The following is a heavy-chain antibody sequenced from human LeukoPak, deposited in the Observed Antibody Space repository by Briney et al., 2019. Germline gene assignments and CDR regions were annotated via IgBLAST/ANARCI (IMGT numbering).Heavy chain of an antibody. V-gene: IGHV3-30-3*01. D-gene: IGHD4-23*01. J-gene: IGHJ4*02. Sequence: PGGSLRLSCAASGFTFSSYAMHWVRQAPGKGLEWVAVISYDGSNKYYADSVKGRSTISRDNSKNTLYLQMNSLRAEDTAVYYCAREDYGGNSAGYYFDYWGQGTLVTVSS. CDR3: AREDYGGNSAGYYFDY. CDR1: GFTFSSYA. CDR2: ISYDGSNK.